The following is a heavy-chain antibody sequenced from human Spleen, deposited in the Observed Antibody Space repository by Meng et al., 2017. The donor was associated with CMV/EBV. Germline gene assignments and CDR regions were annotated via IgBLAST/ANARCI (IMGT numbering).Heavy chain of an antibody. J-gene: IGHJ5*02. CDR1: GFTFSNYA. CDR3: ARDSTSWYYWFDP. D-gene: IGHD2-2*01. V-gene: IGHV3-23*01. Sequence: GGSLRLSCAVSGFTFSNYAMHWVRQVPGKGLEWVSSISGGGHNTYYAESVKGRFTISRDNSKNTLNLQMNSLRTEDTAVYYCARDSTSWYYWFDPWGQGTLVTVSS. CDR2: ISGGGHNT.